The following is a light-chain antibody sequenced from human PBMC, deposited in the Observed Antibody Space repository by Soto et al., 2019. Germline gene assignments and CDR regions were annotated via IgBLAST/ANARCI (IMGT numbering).Light chain of an antibody. CDR1: QTVSSSY. Sequence: EIVLTQSPGTLSLSPGERATLSCRASQTVSSSYLAWYQQKPGQAPRLLIYGASTRATGIPGRFSGSASGTDFTSTISRLEPEDFAVYYCQQYGPSPMYTFGEGTNLEIK. CDR2: GAS. CDR3: QQYGPSPMYT. J-gene: IGKJ2*01. V-gene: IGKV3-20*01.